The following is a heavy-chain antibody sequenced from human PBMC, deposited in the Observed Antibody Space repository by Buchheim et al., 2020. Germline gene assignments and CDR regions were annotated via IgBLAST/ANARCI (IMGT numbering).Heavy chain of an antibody. CDR2: ISHDGSPT. Sequence: EVQLVESGGGLAQPGGSLRLSCAASGFPFSSYWMSLVRQVPGKGLMLLSHISHDGSPTDYADSVKGRFTISRDNAKNTLYLQMNSLRAGDTAMYYCARYNGYSSSFEYWGQGTL. J-gene: IGHJ4*02. D-gene: IGHD6-19*01. CDR1: GFPFSSYW. CDR3: ARYNGYSSSFEY. V-gene: IGHV3-74*01.